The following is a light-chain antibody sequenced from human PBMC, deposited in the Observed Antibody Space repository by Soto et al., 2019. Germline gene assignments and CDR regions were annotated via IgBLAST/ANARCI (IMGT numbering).Light chain of an antibody. CDR2: NDN. CDR3: AAWDDSLNGHVV. CDR1: SSNIGGNS. V-gene: IGLV1-44*01. Sequence: QSVMTQPPSVSAAPGQKVTISCSGSSSNIGGNSVSWYQQITGTAPKLLIYNDNQRPSGVPDRFSGSKSGTSGSLAISGLQSEDEGDYYCAAWDDSLNGHVVFGGGTKVTVL. J-gene: IGLJ2*01.